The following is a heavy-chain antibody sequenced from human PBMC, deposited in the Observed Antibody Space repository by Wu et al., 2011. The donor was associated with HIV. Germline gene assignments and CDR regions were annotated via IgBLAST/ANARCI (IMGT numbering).Heavy chain of an antibody. Sequence: SVKVSCKASGYTFTSYYMHWVRQAPGQGLEWMGIINPSGGSTSYAQKFQGRVTMTRDTSITTAYMELSRLRSDDTAVYYCARDPYSSSFYYYYFMDVWGKGTTVTVSS. V-gene: IGHV1-46*01. CDR1: GYTFTSYY. J-gene: IGHJ6*03. CDR3: ARDPYSSSFYYYYFMDV. CDR2: INPSGGST. D-gene: IGHD6-6*01.